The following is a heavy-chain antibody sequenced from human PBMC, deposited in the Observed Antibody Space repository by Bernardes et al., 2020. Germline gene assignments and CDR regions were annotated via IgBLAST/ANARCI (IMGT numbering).Heavy chain of an antibody. J-gene: IGHJ5*01. CDR3: ARDVVASTGVCNWFDS. Sequence: GGSLRLSCAASGFTFSSRWMSWVRQAPGKGLEWVANIQPVGRDKTYVDSVKDRFIISRDNAKNSLYLQMNSLRAEDAGVDYCARDVVASTGVCNWFDSWGQGTLVTVSS. V-gene: IGHV3-7*01. CDR2: IQPVGRDK. CDR1: GFTFSSRW. D-gene: IGHD2-15*01.